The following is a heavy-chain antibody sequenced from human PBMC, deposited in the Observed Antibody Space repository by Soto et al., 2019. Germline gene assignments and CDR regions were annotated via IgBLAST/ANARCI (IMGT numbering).Heavy chain of an antibody. V-gene: IGHV3-74*01. Sequence: EVQVVESGGGLVQPGGSLRLSCAASGFNFSSYWMHWVRQAPGKGLVWVSRINSDGSSTSYADSVKGRFTISRDNAKNTLYLQMHSLGAEDTDVYYCFHWLDPWVEGKLFTVSS. CDR3: FHWLDP. CDR2: INSDGSST. CDR1: GFNFSSYW. J-gene: IGHJ5*02.